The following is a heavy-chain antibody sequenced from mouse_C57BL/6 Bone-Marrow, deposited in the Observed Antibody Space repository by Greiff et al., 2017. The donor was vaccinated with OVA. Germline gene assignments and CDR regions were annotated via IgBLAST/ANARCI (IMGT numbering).Heavy chain of an antibody. J-gene: IGHJ3*01. D-gene: IGHD2-3*01. CDR2: ISSGGDYT. Sequence: EVKLMESGEGLVKPGGSLKLSCAASGFTFSSYAMSWVRQTPEQRLEWVAYISSGGDYTYYADTVKGRFTISRDNARTTLYLQMSRLKSEETAMYDCRRGLGWAAYWGQGTRVTGSA. CDR1: GFTFSSYA. V-gene: IGHV5-9-1*02. CDR3: RRGLGWAAY.